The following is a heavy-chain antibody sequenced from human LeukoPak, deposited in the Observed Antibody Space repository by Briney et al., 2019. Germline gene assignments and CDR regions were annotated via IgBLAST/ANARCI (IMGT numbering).Heavy chain of an antibody. J-gene: IGHJ4*02. Sequence: ASVKVSCKASGYTFTGYYIHWVRQTPGQGLEWMGWINPNSGGTNYAQKLQGRVTMTRDTSISTAYMELSRLRSDDTAVYYCARDRGVVTAIFYWGQGTLVTVSS. CDR1: GYTFTGYY. CDR2: INPNSGGT. D-gene: IGHD2-21*02. CDR3: ARDRGVVTAIFY. V-gene: IGHV1-2*02.